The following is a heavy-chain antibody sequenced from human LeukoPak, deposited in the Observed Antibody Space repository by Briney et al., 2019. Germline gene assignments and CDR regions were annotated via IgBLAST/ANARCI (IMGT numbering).Heavy chain of an antibody. V-gene: IGHV3-30*18. CDR2: ISCDGGNK. CDR3: AKDGALGYCSGGSCYSHPPDY. Sequence: GRSLRLSCAASGFTFSSYGMRWVRQAPGKGLEWVAVISCDGGNKYYADSVKGRFTISRDNSKNTLYLQMHSLRAEDTAVYYCAKDGALGYCSGGSCYSHPPDYWGQGTLVTVSS. CDR1: GFTFSSYG. J-gene: IGHJ4*02. D-gene: IGHD2-15*01.